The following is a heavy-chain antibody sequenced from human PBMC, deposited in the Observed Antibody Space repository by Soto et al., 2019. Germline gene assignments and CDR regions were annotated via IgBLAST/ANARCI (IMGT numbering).Heavy chain of an antibody. J-gene: IGHJ4*02. CDR1: VDSISFSFW. CDR3: ARYDFGTFDY. D-gene: IGHD3-10*01. Sequence: PETLCLACAVSVDSISFSFWGSWFRQPPGKGLEWIGEIYHTDSPVYNPSLKSRVTISVDKSKNKFSLSLDSVTAADTDVYYCARYDFGTFDYWGRGIPVTVSS. V-gene: IGHV4-4*03. CDR2: IYHTDSP.